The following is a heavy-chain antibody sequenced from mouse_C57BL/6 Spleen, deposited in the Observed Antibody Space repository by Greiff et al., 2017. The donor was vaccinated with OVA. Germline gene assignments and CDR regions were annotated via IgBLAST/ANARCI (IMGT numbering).Heavy chain of an antibody. CDR3: ASGREAWFAY. J-gene: IGHJ3*01. V-gene: IGHV1-26*01. CDR2: INPNNGGT. Sequence: EVQLQQSGPELVKPGASVKISCKASGYTFTDYYMNWVKQSHGKSLEWIGDINPNNGGTSYNQKFKGKATLTVDKSSSTAYMELRSLTSEDSAVYYCASGREAWFAYWGQGTLVTVSA. CDR1: GYTFTDYY.